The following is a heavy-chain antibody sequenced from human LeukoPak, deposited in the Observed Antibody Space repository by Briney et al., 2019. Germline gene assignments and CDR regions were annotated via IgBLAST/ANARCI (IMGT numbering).Heavy chain of an antibody. CDR1: GFTFSSYG. J-gene: IGHJ4*02. Sequence: QPGGSLRLSCGASGFTFSSYGMHWVRQAPGKGLEWVAVISYDGTNKNYADSVKGRFTISRDNSKNTLYLQMNSLRAEDTAVYYCAREGGYSGSYLDYWGQGTLVTVSS. V-gene: IGHV3-30*03. CDR3: AREGGYSGSYLDY. CDR2: ISYDGTNK. D-gene: IGHD1-26*01.